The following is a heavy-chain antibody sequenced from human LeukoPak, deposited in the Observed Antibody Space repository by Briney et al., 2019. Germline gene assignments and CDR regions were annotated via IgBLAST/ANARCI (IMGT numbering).Heavy chain of an antibody. V-gene: IGHV3-23*01. CDR1: GFTFSNYG. CDR3: AKDSVGVAGPDY. Sequence: GGSLRVSCAASGFTFSNYGMSWVRQAPGKGLEWVSSVSGSGGSTYYADSVRGRFTISRDNSKNTLSLQMNSLRAEDTAIYYCAKDSVGVAGPDYWGQGTLVTVSS. CDR2: VSGSGGST. J-gene: IGHJ4*02. D-gene: IGHD6-19*01.